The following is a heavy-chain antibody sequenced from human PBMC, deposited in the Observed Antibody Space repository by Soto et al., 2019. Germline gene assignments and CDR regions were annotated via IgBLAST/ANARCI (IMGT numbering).Heavy chain of an antibody. V-gene: IGHV1-8*01. CDR1: GYSFPNND. D-gene: IGHD3-16*01. CDR2: MNPGSGDT. J-gene: IGHJ5*02. Sequence: ASVKVSCKASGYSFPNNDVSWVRQATGQGREWMGWMNPGSGDTGYAQKFQGRVTMTRDISIATAYMELSSLRSDDTAIYYCARMATFGSLNWFDPWGQGTLVTVSS. CDR3: ARMATFGSLNWFDP.